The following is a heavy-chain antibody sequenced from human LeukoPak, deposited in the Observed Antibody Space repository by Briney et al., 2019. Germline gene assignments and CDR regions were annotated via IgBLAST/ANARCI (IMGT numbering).Heavy chain of an antibody. J-gene: IGHJ6*02. CDR2: INHSGST. CDR1: GGSFSGYY. D-gene: IGHD3-9*01. CDR3: ARSRRGLYYDILTGYAGKYYYYGMDV. Sequence: SETLSLTCAVYGGSFSGYYWSWIRQPPGKGLEWIGEINHSGSTYYNPSLKSRVTISVDTSKNQFSLKLSSVTAADTAVYYCARSRRGLYYDILTGYAGKYYYYGMDVWGQGTTVTVSS. V-gene: IGHV4-34*09.